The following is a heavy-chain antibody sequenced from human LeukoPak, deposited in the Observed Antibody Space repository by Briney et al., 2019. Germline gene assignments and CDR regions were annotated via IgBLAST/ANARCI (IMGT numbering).Heavy chain of an antibody. CDR1: GFTFDSYA. CDR3: AKYGVDCSSTSCYPLYYMDV. V-gene: IGHV3-23*01. Sequence: QPGGSLSLSCAASGFTFDSYAMTWVRQAPGKGLEWVSSISGGGGITNYADSVKGRFTISRDNSKYTLSLQMNSLRAEDTAVYYCAKYGVDCSSTSCYPLYYMDVWGKGTTVTVSS. D-gene: IGHD2-2*01. J-gene: IGHJ6*03. CDR2: ISGGGGIT.